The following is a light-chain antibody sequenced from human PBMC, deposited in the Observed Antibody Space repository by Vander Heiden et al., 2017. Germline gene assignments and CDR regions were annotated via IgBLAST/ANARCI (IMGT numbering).Light chain of an antibody. CDR3: QVWDNDSDHVV. CDR2: DND. Sequence: SYVVTQPPSVSVAPGQTARVTCGGNNIGSKSVHWYRQKPGQAPVLVVYDNDARPSGIPERFSGSNSGNTATLTISRVEVGDEADYHCQVWDNDSDHVVFGGGTELTVL. V-gene: IGLV3-21*02. J-gene: IGLJ3*02. CDR1: NIGSKS.